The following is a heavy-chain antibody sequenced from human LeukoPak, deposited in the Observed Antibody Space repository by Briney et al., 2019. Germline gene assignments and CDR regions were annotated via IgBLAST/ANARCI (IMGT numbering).Heavy chain of an antibody. CDR2: FDPEDGET. CDR1: GYTLTELS. D-gene: IGHD3-22*01. J-gene: IGHJ5*02. CDR3: ATEFGYPQTNWFDP. Sequence: ASVKVSCKVSGYTLTELSMHWVRQAPGKGLEWMGGFDPEDGETIYAQKFQGRVTMTEDTSTDTAYMELSSLRSEHTAVYYCATEFGYPQTNWFDPWGQGTLVTVSS. V-gene: IGHV1-24*01.